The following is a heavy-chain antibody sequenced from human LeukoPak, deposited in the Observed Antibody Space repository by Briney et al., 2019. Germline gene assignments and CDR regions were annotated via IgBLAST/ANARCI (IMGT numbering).Heavy chain of an antibody. J-gene: IGHJ4*02. D-gene: IGHD1-26*01. V-gene: IGHV4-31*03. CDR3: ARSGREWELLPGNFDY. CDR1: GGSISSGGYY. Sequence: SQTLSLTCTVSGGSISSGGYYWSWIRQHPGKGLEWIGYIYYSGSTYYNPSLKSRVTISVDTSKNQFSLKLSSVTAADTAVYYCARSGREWELLPGNFDYWGQGTLVTVSS. CDR2: IYYSGST.